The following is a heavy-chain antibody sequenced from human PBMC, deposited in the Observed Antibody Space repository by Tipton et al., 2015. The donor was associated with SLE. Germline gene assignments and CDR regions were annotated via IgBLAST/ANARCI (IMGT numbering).Heavy chain of an antibody. CDR3: ARGGIQLWNWFDP. CDR1: GGSISTYY. Sequence: GLVKPSETLSLTCTVSGGSISTYYWTWIRQPPGKGLEWIGYIYYSVSTNYSPSLKSRVTMSVDTSKNQFSLKLNSVTAADTAVYYCARGGIQLWNWFDPWGQGTLVTVSS. D-gene: IGHD5-18*01. J-gene: IGHJ5*02. V-gene: IGHV4-59*08. CDR2: IYYSVST.